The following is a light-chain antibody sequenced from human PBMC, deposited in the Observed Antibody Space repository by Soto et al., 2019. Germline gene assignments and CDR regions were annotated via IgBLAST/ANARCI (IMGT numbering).Light chain of an antibody. J-gene: IGLJ2*01. V-gene: IGLV2-8*01. CDR2: EVT. CDR3: SSYAGNNVVI. Sequence: QSALTQPPSASGSPRQSVTISCTGTSSDVGGYNYFSWYQQHPGKVPKLLIYEVTRRPSGVPDRFSGSKSGNTASLTVSALQAEDEAHYYCSSYAGNNVVIFGGGTKLTVL. CDR1: SSDVGGYNY.